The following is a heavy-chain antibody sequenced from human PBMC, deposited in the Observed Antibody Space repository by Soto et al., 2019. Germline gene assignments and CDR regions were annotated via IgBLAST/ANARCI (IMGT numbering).Heavy chain of an antibody. V-gene: IGHV2-70*04. CDR3: AWIPYSGSSIYFDY. D-gene: IGHD1-26*01. Sequence: SGPTLVNPTQTLTLTCTFSGFSLSTGQMRVTWIRQPPGKALEWLARIDWDDDKFYSTSLQTRLTISKDTSKNQVVLTMTNMDPVDTATYYCAWIPYSGSSIYFDYWGQGALVTVSS. CDR1: GFSLSTGQMR. J-gene: IGHJ4*02. CDR2: IDWDDDK.